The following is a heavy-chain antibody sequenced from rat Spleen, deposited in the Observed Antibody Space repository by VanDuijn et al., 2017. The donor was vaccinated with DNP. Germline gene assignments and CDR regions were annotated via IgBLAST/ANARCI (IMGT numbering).Heavy chain of an antibody. V-gene: IGHV5-19*01. CDR1: GITFSNSG. CDR2: ISYDGRST. CDR3: ARHRTYYGYE. Sequence: EVQLVESGGGLVQPGRSLKLSCAASGITFSNSGMHWIRQAPTKGLEWVAYISYDGRSTSYGDSVKGRFTISRDNAKSILYLQMDSLRSEDTATYYCARHRTYYGYEWGQGVMVTVSS. J-gene: IGHJ2*01. D-gene: IGHD1-7*01.